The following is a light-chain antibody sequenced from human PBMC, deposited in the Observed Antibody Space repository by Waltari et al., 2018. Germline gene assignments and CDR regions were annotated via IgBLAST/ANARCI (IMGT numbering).Light chain of an antibody. CDR1: LSNIGTHY. CDR2: LTH. J-gene: IGLJ2*01. CDR3: ATRDEGPTVV. Sequence: QSVLTQPPSASGTPGQSVTISCSGSLSNIGTHYVSWYQQLPGTAPKLLIYLTHQRPSGVPDRFSASKSGTSASLAISGLRFEDEGDYYCATRDEGPTVVFGGGTKVTVL. V-gene: IGLV1-47*01.